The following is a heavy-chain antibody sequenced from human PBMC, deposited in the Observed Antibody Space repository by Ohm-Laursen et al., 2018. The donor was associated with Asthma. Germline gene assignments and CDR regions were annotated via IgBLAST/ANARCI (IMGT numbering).Heavy chain of an antibody. CDR3: VRVARMESGY. CDR1: RFTFGSYA. Sequence: SLRLSCAASRFTFGSYAMSWVRQAPGKGLEWVSGISGGGGSSYYADSVKGRFTISRDNSKNTLDLQMNSLRVEDTAAYFCVRVARMESGYWGQGALVTVSS. J-gene: IGHJ4*02. CDR2: ISGGGGSS. V-gene: IGHV3-23*01. D-gene: IGHD2-8*01.